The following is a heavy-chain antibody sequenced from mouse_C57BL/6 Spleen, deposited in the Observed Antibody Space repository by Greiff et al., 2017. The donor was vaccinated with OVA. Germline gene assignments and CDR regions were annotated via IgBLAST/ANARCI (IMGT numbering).Heavy chain of an antibody. V-gene: IGHV1-72*01. D-gene: IGHD1-1*01. J-gene: IGHJ2*01. CDR2: IAPNSGGT. CDR1: GYTFTSYW. CDR3: ARSLITTVVAPFDY. Sequence: QVQLQQPGAELVKPGASVKLSCKASGYTFTSYWMHWVKQRPGRGLEWIGRIAPNSGGTKYNEKFKSKATLTVDKPSSTAYMQLRSLTSEDSAVYYCARSLITTVVAPFDYWGQGTTLTVAS.